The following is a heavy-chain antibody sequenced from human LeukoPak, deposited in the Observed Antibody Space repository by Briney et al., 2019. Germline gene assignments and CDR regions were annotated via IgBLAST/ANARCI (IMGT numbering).Heavy chain of an antibody. J-gene: IGHJ4*02. D-gene: IGHD5-12*01. V-gene: IGHV1-18*01. CDR2: ISAYNGNT. CDR3: AIDKSGGYDWAHLDY. CDR1: GYTFTSYG. Sequence: ASVKVSCKASGYTFTSYGISWVRQAPGHGLEWMGWISAYNGNTNYTQKLQGRVTMTTDTSTSTAYMELRSLRSDGTAVYYCAIDKSGGYDWAHLDYWGQGTLVTVSS.